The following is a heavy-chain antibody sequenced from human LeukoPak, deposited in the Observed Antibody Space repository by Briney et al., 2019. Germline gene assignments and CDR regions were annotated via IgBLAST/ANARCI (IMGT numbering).Heavy chain of an antibody. J-gene: IGHJ4*02. Sequence: PGGSLRLSCAPSGFTFRTYWMHWVRDVPGEGLVWVSHINGDGSIINYADSVKGRSIISRDNAKNTLYLQMNSLRGEDTAVYYCARDGFPGGSDCWGQGTLVTVSS. CDR2: INGDGSII. V-gene: IGHV3-74*01. CDR1: GFTFRTYW. CDR3: ARDGFPGGSDC. D-gene: IGHD3-10*01.